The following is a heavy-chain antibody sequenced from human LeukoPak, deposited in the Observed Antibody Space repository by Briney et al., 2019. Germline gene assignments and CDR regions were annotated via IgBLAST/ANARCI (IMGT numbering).Heavy chain of an antibody. CDR3: ARQGLVPAAIRHGFDP. CDR1: GGSISSSSYY. D-gene: IGHD2-2*02. Sequence: SETLSLTCTVSGGSISSSSYYWGWTRQPPGKGLEWIGSIYYSGSTYYNPSLKSRVTISVDTSKNQFSLKLSSVTAADTAVYYCARQGLVPAAIRHGFDPWGQGTLVTVSS. V-gene: IGHV4-39*01. J-gene: IGHJ5*02. CDR2: IYYSGST.